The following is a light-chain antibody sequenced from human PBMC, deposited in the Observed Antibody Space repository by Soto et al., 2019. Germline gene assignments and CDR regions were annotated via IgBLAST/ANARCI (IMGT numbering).Light chain of an antibody. CDR1: QSVSNY. Sequence: EIVLTQSPATLYSSPGDRATLSCRASQSVSNYLAWYQQKPGQVPKLLIYDTFHRAPGIPVRFSGSGFGTDFTLTISSLESDDFAVYYCQHRANVVSFGGGTKMEIK. CDR2: DTF. V-gene: IGKV3-11*01. CDR3: QHRANVVS. J-gene: IGKJ4*01.